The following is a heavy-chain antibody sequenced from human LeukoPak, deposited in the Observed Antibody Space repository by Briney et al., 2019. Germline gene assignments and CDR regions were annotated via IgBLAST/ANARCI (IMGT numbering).Heavy chain of an antibody. CDR2: ISSSGSTI. J-gene: IGHJ6*03. D-gene: IGHD5-18*01. Sequence: GGSLRLSCAASGFRFSDYYMSWIRQAPGKGLEWVAHISSSGSTIYYADSVKGRFTISRDNAKSSLYLQMNSLRAEDTAVYYCARCGGRRYSYGYPSYYYYMDVWSKGTTVTVSS. V-gene: IGHV3-11*04. CDR1: GFRFSDYY. CDR3: ARCGGRRYSYGYPSYYYYMDV.